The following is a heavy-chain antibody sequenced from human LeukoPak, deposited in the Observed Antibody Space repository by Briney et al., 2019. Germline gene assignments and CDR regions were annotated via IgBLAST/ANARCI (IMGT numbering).Heavy chain of an antibody. J-gene: IGHJ5*02. D-gene: IGHD3-10*01. CDR3: AKGARTEQGEDWFDP. Sequence: GRSLRLSCAASGFTFDDYAMHWVRQAPGKGLEWVSGISWNSGSIGYVDSVKGRFTISGDNAKNSLYLQMNSLRAEDTALYYCAKGARTEQGEDWFDPWGQGTLVTVSS. V-gene: IGHV3-9*01. CDR1: GFTFDDYA. CDR2: ISWNSGSI.